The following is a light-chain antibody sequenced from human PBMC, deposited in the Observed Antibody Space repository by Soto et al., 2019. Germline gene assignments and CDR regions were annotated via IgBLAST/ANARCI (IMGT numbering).Light chain of an antibody. CDR1: QSVISDY. V-gene: IGKV3-20*01. CDR3: QQYGSSPKT. Sequence: EIVLTQSTGTLSLSPGEKGTLSCRASQSVISDYLAWYQQKPGQAPRLLIYAASTRATGIPDRFSGSGSGTDFTLTINRFEPEDFAVYYCQQYGSSPKTFGQGTKVEIK. J-gene: IGKJ1*01. CDR2: AAS.